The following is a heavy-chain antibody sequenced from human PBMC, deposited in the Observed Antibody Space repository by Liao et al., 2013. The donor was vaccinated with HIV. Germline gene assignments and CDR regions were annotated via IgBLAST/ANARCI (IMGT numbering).Heavy chain of an antibody. CDR3: AAIPSNSYYYYMDV. J-gene: IGHJ6*03. Sequence: QLQLQESGPGLVKPSETLSLTCSVSGDSISSSSYYWGWIRQPPGKGLEWIGSIYYSGSTYYNPSLKSRVTISLDTSKNQISLKLSSVTAADTAVYYCAAIPSNSYYYYMDVWGKGTTVTVSS. D-gene: IGHD2-2*02. CDR2: IYYSGST. CDR1: GDSISSSSYY. V-gene: IGHV4-39*07.